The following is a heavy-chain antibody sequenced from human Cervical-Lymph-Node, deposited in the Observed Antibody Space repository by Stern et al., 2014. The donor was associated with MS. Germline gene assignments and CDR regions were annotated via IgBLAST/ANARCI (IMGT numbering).Heavy chain of an antibody. CDR2: VHYSGTT. D-gene: IGHD3-3*01. CDR3: AGSGTYYPDY. CDR1: GGSISSYY. Sequence: VQLVESGPGLVKPSETLSLTCSVSGGSISSYYWNWIRQPPGKGLEWIANVHYSGTTNYNPSLKSRVTKLLDTSMTKISLKLTSVTAADTAVYYCAGSGTYYPDYWGQGILVTVSS. J-gene: IGHJ4*02. V-gene: IGHV4-59*08.